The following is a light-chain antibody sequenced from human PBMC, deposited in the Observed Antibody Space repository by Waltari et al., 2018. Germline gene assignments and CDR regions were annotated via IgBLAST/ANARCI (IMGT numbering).Light chain of an antibody. CDR1: QSVSSSY. V-gene: IGKV3-20*01. Sequence: EIVLTQSPGTLSLSPGERATLSCRASQSVSSSYLTWYQQKTGQAPRGLIHGASNRCTGLTDMLSGSGSGTDFTLNISRLDPEDFAVYYCQQYGSSPWTFGQGTKVEIK. CDR2: GAS. CDR3: QQYGSSPWT. J-gene: IGKJ1*01.